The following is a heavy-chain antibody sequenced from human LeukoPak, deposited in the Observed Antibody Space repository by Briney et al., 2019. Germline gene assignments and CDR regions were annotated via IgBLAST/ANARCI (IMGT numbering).Heavy chain of an antibody. CDR1: GFTFSSYA. Sequence: GGSLRLSCAASGFTFSSYAMNWVRQAPGKGLEWVSSITRSSSYIYYADSVKGLFTISRDNAKNSLFLQVNSLRAEDTALYYCATSGSGGNYLLDYWGQGTLVTVSS. CDR2: ITRSSSYI. D-gene: IGHD1-26*01. J-gene: IGHJ4*02. V-gene: IGHV3-21*01. CDR3: ATSGSGGNYLLDY.